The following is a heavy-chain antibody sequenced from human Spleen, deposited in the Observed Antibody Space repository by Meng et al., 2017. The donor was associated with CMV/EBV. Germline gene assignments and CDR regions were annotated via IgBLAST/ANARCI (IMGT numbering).Heavy chain of an antibody. CDR1: GFTFSSYS. V-gene: IGHV3-21*01. J-gene: IGHJ3*02. CDR2: ISSSSSYI. Sequence: GESLKISCAASGFTFSSYSMNWVRQAPGKGLEWVSSISSSSSYIYYADSVKGRFTISRDNAKNSLYLQMNSLRAEDTAVYYCARTTLWGGYDAFDIWGQGTMVTVSS. D-gene: IGHD3-16*01. CDR3: ARTTLWGGYDAFDI.